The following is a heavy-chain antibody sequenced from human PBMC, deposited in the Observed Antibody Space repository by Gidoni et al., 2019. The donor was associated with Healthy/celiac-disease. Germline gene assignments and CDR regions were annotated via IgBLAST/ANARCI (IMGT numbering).Heavy chain of an antibody. Sequence: QVQLQESGPGLVKPSETLSLTCTASGGSISSYYWSWIRQPPGKGLEWIGYIYYSWSTNYNPSLKSRVTISVDTSKNQFSLKLSSVTAADTAVYYCARDSRLYYDSSGYLDYWGQGTLVTVSS. CDR1: GGSISSYY. V-gene: IGHV4-59*01. CDR2: IYYSWST. CDR3: ARDSRLYYDSSGYLDY. J-gene: IGHJ4*02. D-gene: IGHD3-22*01.